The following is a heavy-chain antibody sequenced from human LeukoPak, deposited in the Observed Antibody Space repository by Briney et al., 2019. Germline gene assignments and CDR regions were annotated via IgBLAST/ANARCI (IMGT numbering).Heavy chain of an antibody. CDR1: GFTFSSYG. CDR2: IRYDGSNK. Sequence: PGGSLRLSCAASGFTFSSYGMHWVRQAPGKGLEWVAFIRYDGSNKYYADSVKGRFTISRDNSKNTLYLQMNSLRAEDTAVYYCAKDDTVAGALNFDYWGQGTLVTVSS. CDR3: AKDDTVAGALNFDY. V-gene: IGHV3-30*02. J-gene: IGHJ4*02. D-gene: IGHD6-19*01.